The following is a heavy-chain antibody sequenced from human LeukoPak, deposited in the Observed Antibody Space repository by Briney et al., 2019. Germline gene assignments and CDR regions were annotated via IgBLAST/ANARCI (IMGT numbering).Heavy chain of an antibody. J-gene: IGHJ4*02. CDR1: GGSFSGYY. CDR3: ARGPNVWGSYRYFHY. V-gene: IGHV4-34*01. CDR2: INHSGST. D-gene: IGHD3-16*02. Sequence: SETLSLTCAVYGGSFSGYYWSWIRQPPGKGLEWIGEINHSGSTNYNPSLKSRVTISVDTSKNQFSLKLSSVTAADTAVYYCARGPNVWGSYRYFHYWGQGTLVTVSS.